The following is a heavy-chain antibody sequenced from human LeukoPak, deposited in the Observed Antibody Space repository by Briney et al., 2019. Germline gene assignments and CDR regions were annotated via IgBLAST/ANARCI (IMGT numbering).Heavy chain of an antibody. Sequence: GGSPRLSCAASGFTFSSYWMHWVRQVPGKGLEWVSRINSDGSSTSYADSVKDRFTISRDNAKNTLYLQMNSLRAEDTAVYYCASTIGSAPDYYGSGGFAVLDYWGQGTLVTVSS. V-gene: IGHV3-74*01. CDR3: ASTIGSAPDYYGSGGFAVLDY. J-gene: IGHJ4*02. CDR2: INSDGSST. D-gene: IGHD3-10*01. CDR1: GFTFSSYW.